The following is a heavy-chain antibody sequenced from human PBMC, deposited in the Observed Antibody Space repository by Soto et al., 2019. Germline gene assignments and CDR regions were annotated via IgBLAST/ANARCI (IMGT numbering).Heavy chain of an antibody. D-gene: IGHD5-12*01. CDR3: AKDLRGYSGYDYDSSGSNPIYYFDY. V-gene: IGHV3-23*01. CDR1: GFTFSSYA. J-gene: IGHJ4*02. Sequence: GGSLRLSCAASGFTFSSYAMSWVRQAPGKGLEWVSAISGSGGSTYYADSVKGRFTISRDNSKNTLYLQMNSLRAEDTAVYYCAKDLRGYSGYDYDSSGSNPIYYFDYWGQGTLVTVSS. CDR2: ISGSGGST.